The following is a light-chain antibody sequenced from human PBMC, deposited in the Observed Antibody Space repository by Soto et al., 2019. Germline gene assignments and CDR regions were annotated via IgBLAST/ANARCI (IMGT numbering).Light chain of an antibody. CDR1: QCIAGY. CDR3: QQAYSFPIT. J-gene: IGKJ5*01. V-gene: IGKV1D-12*01. Sequence: DIQVTHSPSSVSASVGDRVTITCRASQCIAGYLAWYQHKPGRTPELLIHGASRLQSWVPARISVSGSGTAFTLSINSLQPEDSATYYCQQAYSFPITFGQGTRLEIK. CDR2: GAS.